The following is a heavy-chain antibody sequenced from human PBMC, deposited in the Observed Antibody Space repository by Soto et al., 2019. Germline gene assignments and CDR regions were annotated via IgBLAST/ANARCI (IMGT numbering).Heavy chain of an antibody. CDR2: ISYDGSNK. CDR1: GFTFSSYA. CDR3: ASLVGAANFDY. Sequence: GGSLRLSCAASGFTFSSYAMHWVRQAPGKGLERVAVISYDGSNKYYADSVNGRFTISRDNSKNTLYLQMNSLRAEDKAVYYCASLVGAANFDYWGQGTLATVS. V-gene: IGHV3-30-3*01. J-gene: IGHJ4*02. D-gene: IGHD1-26*01.